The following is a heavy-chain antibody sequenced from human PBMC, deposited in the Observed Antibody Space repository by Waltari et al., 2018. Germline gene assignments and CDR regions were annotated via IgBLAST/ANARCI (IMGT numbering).Heavy chain of an antibody. J-gene: IGHJ6*03. CDR1: GGTFSSYA. CDR2: IIPIFGTA. V-gene: IGHV1-69*05. D-gene: IGHD3-10*01. CDR3: AREDYYGSGSYSRRYYYYYMDV. Sequence: QVQLVQSGAEVKKPGSSVKVSCKASGGTFSSYAISWVQQAPGQGLEWMGGIIPIFGTANYAQKFQGRVTITTDESTSTAYMELSSLRSEDTAVYYCAREDYYGSGSYSRRYYYYYMDVWGKGTTVTVSS.